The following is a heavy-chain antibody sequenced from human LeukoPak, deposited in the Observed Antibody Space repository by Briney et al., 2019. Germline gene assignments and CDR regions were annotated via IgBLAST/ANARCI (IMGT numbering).Heavy chain of an antibody. D-gene: IGHD2-8*02. Sequence: SETLSLTCAVSGGSISSGGYSWSWIRQPPGKGLEWIGYIYHSGSTYYNPSLKSRVTISVDTSKNQFSLKLSSVTAADTAVYYCARAVLPSSPHDYWGQGTLVTVSS. CDR3: ARAVLPSSPHDY. V-gene: IGHV4-30-2*01. J-gene: IGHJ4*02. CDR2: IYHSGST. CDR1: GGSISSGGYS.